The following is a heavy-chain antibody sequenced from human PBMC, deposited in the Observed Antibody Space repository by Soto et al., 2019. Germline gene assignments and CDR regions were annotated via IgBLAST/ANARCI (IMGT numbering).Heavy chain of an antibody. CDR2: ITGSGSTT. D-gene: IGHD3-9*01. CDR3: ATELRYLDWF. V-gene: IGHV3-23*01. Sequence: EVHLLESGGGLVQPGGSLRLSCEASGFALSSYAMNWVRQAPGRGLEWVAAITGSGSTTYFADLVKGRFFISRDNSKNMLFLHMDSLRAEDTAIYYCATELRYLDWF. J-gene: IGHJ5*01. CDR1: GFALSSYA.